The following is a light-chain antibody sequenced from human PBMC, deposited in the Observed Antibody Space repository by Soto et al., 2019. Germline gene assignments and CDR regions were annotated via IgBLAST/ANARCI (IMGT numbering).Light chain of an antibody. V-gene: IGKV1-39*01. CDR1: QSIRGY. CDR3: QQANSFPIT. CDR2: AAS. J-gene: IGKJ5*01. Sequence: DIQITPSPSSLPASVGDRVTVTCRASQSIRGYLNWYQHKPGTAPKLLIYAASNLQSGVPPRFSGSGSGTDFTLTISSLQPEDFATYFCQQANSFPITFGQGTRPEIK.